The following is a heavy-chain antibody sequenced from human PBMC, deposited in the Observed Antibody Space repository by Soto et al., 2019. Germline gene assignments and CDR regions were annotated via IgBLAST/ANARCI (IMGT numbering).Heavy chain of an antibody. D-gene: IGHD3-16*02. Sequence: GGSLRLSCAASGFTFSSYSMNWVRQAPGKGLEWVSYISSSSSTIYYADSVKGRFTIARDNAKNSLYLQMNSLRDEDTAVYYCARDSSLDDYVWGSYLPRGYYYYGMDVWGQGTTVTVSS. V-gene: IGHV3-48*02. CDR1: GFTFSSYS. CDR2: ISSSSSTI. J-gene: IGHJ6*02. CDR3: ARDSSLDDYVWGSYLPRGYYYYGMDV.